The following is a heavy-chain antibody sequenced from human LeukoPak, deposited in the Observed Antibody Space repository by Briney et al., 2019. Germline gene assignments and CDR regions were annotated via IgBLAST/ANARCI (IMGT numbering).Heavy chain of an antibody. J-gene: IGHJ4*02. CDR1: GGSISSGGYS. D-gene: IGHD4-17*01. CDR2: IYHSGST. CDR3: ARSPDYGVSPYYFDY. V-gene: IGHV4-30-2*01. Sequence: SETLSLTCAVSGGSISSGGYSWSWIRQPPGKGLEWIGYIYHSGSTYYNPSLKSRVTISVDRSKNQFSLKLSSVTAADTAVYYCARSPDYGVSPYYFDYWGQGTLDTVSS.